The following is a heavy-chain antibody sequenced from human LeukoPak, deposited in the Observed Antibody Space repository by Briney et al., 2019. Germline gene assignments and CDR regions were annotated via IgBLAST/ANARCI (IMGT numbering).Heavy chain of an antibody. Sequence: GRSLRLSCAASGFTFSSYSMNWVRQAPGKGLEWVSSISSSSSYIYYADSVKGRFTISRDNAKNSLYLQMNSLRAEDTAVYYCARDQRRDTAMVWGVDAFDIWGQGTMVTVSS. CDR2: ISSSSSYI. CDR1: GFTFSSYS. D-gene: IGHD5-18*01. CDR3: ARDQRRDTAMVWGVDAFDI. J-gene: IGHJ3*02. V-gene: IGHV3-21*01.